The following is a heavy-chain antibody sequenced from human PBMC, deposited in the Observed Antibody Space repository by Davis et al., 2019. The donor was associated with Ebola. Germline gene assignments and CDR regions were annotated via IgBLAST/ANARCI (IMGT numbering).Heavy chain of an antibody. D-gene: IGHD3-10*01. CDR3: AREGDYYGSGSYYKGGFDY. V-gene: IGHV4-39*02. J-gene: IGHJ4*02. Sequence: MPSETLSLTCTVSGGSISSSSYYWGWIRQPPGKGLEWIGSIYYSGSTYYNPSLKSRVTISVDTSKNQFSLKLSSVTAADTAVYYCAREGDYYGSGSYYKGGFDYWGQGTLVTVSS. CDR1: GGSISSSSYY. CDR2: IYYSGST.